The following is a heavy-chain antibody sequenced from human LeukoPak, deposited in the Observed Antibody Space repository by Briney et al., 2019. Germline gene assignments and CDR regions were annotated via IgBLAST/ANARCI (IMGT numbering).Heavy chain of an antibody. J-gene: IGHJ5*02. CDR2: ISGSGGST. Sequence: TGGSLRLSCAASGFTFSIYAMSWVRQAPGKGLEWVSAISGSGGSTYYADSVKGRFTISRDNSKNTLYLQMSSLRAEDTAVYYCAKAWTGQPTNWFNPWGQGTLVTVSS. CDR1: GFTFSIYA. CDR3: AKAWTGQPTNWFNP. V-gene: IGHV3-23*01. D-gene: IGHD3/OR15-3a*01.